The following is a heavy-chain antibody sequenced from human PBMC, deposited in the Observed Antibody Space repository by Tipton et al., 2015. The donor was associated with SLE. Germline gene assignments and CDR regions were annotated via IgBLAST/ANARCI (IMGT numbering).Heavy chain of an antibody. J-gene: IGHJ6*03. CDR1: GGSFSGYY. CDR2: IYYSGST. Sequence: TLSLTCAVYGGSFSGYYWSWIRQPPGKGLEWIGYIYYSGSTNYNPSLKSRVTISVDTSKNQFSLKLSSVTAADTAVYYCAREGGGTRPGYYMDVWGKGTTVTVSS. D-gene: IGHD3-16*01. V-gene: IGHV4-59*12. CDR3: AREGGGTRPGYYMDV.